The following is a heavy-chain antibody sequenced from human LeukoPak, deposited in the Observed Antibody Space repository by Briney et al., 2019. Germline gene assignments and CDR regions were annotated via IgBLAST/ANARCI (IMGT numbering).Heavy chain of an antibody. CDR3: ARSGDYGDNSPGQNWFDP. J-gene: IGHJ5*02. CDR2: ISYSWNT. CDR1: GGSISSYY. Sequence: SESLSLTCTVSGGSISSYYWSWIRHPPGKGLVYIGDISYSWNTKYNPSLKSRVTISVDTSKNQFSLKLSSVTITDTAVYYCARSGDYGDNSPGQNWFDPWGQGNLVTVSS. D-gene: IGHD4-17*01. V-gene: IGHV4-59*01.